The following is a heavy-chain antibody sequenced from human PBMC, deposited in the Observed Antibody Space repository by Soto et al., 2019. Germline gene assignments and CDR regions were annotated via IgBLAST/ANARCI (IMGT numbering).Heavy chain of an antibody. V-gene: IGHV5-51*01. CDR1: GYDFARTW. CDR2: IYPGDSET. Sequence: GESLKISCKASGYDFARTWIGWVRQLPGKGLDWLGIIYPGDSETRYSPSFRGQVTFSVDMSISTAYLQWSSLKPSDIAIYYCARLVGAYDSYFDHWGQGTRVTVSS. J-gene: IGHJ4*02. CDR3: ARLVGAYDSYFDH. D-gene: IGHD5-12*01.